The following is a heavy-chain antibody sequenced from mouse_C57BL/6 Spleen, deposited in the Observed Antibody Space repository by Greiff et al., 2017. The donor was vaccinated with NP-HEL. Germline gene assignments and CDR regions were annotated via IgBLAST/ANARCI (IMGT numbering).Heavy chain of an antibody. Sequence: EVMLVESGGGLVKPGGSLKLSCAASGFTFSSYTMSWVRQTPEKRLEWVATISGGGGNTYYPDSVKGRFTISRDNAKNTLYLQMSRLRSEDTALYYCARQAPSITTVVEGFAYWGQGTLVTVSA. V-gene: IGHV5-9*01. CDR3: ARQAPSITTVVEGFAY. D-gene: IGHD1-1*01. CDR2: ISGGGGNT. CDR1: GFTFSSYT. J-gene: IGHJ3*01.